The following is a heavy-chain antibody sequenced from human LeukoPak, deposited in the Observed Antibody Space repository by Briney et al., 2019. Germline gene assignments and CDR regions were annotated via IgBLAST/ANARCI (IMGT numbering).Heavy chain of an antibody. Sequence: QPSETLSLTCTVSGGSISSYYWSWIRQPPGKGLEWIGYIYYSGSTNYNPSLKSRVTISVDTSKNQFSLKLSSVTAADTAVYYCARLYDILTGPDYWGQGTLVTVSS. V-gene: IGHV4-59*08. J-gene: IGHJ4*02. CDR1: GGSISSYY. CDR3: ARLYDILTGPDY. D-gene: IGHD3-9*01. CDR2: IYYSGST.